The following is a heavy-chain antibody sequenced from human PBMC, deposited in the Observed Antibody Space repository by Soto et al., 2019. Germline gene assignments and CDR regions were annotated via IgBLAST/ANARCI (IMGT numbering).Heavy chain of an antibody. D-gene: IGHD1-1*01. CDR2: VYWNDDK. CDR1: GISLSTSGVG. CDR3: ARGLATLPVFAFDI. V-gene: IGHV2-5*01. Sequence: QITSKGSGPTLVKPTQTLTLTCTLSGISLSTSGVGLGWIRQTPGKALEWLALVYWNDDKHYSPSLKTRLTITKDTSKNQAILTMTNMDPVDTATYYCARGLATLPVFAFDIWGQGTVVTVSS. J-gene: IGHJ3*02.